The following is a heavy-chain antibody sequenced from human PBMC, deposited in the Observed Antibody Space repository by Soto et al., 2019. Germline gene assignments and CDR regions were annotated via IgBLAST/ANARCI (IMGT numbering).Heavy chain of an antibody. CDR2: ISGSGGST. CDR3: AKFLTEYGSSWYYYYYGMDV. J-gene: IGHJ6*02. D-gene: IGHD6-13*01. Sequence: EVQLLESGGGLVQPGGSLRLSCAASGFTFSSYAMSWVRQAPGKGLEWVSAISGSGGSTYYADSVKGRFTISRDNSKNPLYLQMNSLRAEDTAVYYCAKFLTEYGSSWYYYYYGMDVWGQGTTVTVSS. CDR1: GFTFSSYA. V-gene: IGHV3-23*01.